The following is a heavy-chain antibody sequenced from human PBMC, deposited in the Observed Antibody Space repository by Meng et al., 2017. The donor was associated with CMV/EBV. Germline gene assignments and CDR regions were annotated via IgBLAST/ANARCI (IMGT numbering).Heavy chain of an antibody. CDR3: ATETQYYDSSGYPLR. Sequence: ASVKVSCKASGYTFTGYYMHWVRQAPGQGLEWMGWINPNSGGTNYAQKFQGRVTMTRDTSISTAYMELSRLRSDETAVYYCATETQYYDSSGYPLRWGQGTLVTVSS. D-gene: IGHD3-22*01. J-gene: IGHJ4*02. CDR1: GYTFTGYY. CDR2: INPNSGGT. V-gene: IGHV1-2*02.